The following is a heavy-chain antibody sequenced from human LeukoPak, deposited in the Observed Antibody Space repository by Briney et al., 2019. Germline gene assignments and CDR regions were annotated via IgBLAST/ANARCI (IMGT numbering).Heavy chain of an antibody. Sequence: SETLSLTCTVSGYSISSGYYWGWVRQPPGKGLEWIGTVYHSGSTYYNPSLKSRVTISVDTSKNQFSLKLSSVTAADTAVYYCARKIPKDDAFDIWGQGTMVTVSS. CDR3: ARKIPKDDAFDI. CDR1: GYSISSGYY. CDR2: VYHSGST. J-gene: IGHJ3*02. D-gene: IGHD2-21*01. V-gene: IGHV4-38-2*02.